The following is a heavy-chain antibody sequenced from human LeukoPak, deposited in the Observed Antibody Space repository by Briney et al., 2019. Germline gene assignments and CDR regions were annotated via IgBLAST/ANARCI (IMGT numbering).Heavy chain of an antibody. CDR3: ARHYGP. CDR1: GGSFSGFY. D-gene: IGHD3-16*01. CDR2: INHIGST. V-gene: IGHV4-34*01. J-gene: IGHJ5*02. Sequence: SETLSLTCAASGGSFSGFYWSWIRQPPGKGLEWIGNINHIGSTNYNPSLKSRVSISVDTSKKQFSLRLSSVTAADTAVYYCARHYGPWGQGTLVTVSS.